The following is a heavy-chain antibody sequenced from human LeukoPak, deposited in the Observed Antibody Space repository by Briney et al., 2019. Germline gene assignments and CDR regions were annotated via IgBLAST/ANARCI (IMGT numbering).Heavy chain of an antibody. J-gene: IGHJ6*03. D-gene: IGHD2-15*01. CDR1: GGSISSSNW. CDR3: TRQPPGYCSGGSCYSRTYYMDV. Sequence: PSETLSLTCAVSGGSISSSNWWSWVRQPPGKGLEWIGEIYHSGSTNYNPSLKSRVTISVDTSKNQFSLKLSSVTAADTAVYFCTRQPPGYCSGGSCYSRTYYMDVWGKGTTVTISS. CDR2: IYHSGST. V-gene: IGHV4-4*02.